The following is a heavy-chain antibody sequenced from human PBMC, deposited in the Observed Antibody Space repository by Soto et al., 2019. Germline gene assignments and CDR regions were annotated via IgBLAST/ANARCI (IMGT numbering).Heavy chain of an antibody. Sequence: PGGSLRLSCAASGFTFSSYWMHWVRQAPGKGLVWVSRINSDGSSTSYADSVKGRFTISRDNAKNTLYLQMNSLRAEDTAVYYCASRVYSNPFDYWGQGTLVTVSS. CDR2: INSDGSST. CDR3: ASRVYSNPFDY. V-gene: IGHV3-74*01. D-gene: IGHD4-4*01. J-gene: IGHJ4*02. CDR1: GFTFSSYW.